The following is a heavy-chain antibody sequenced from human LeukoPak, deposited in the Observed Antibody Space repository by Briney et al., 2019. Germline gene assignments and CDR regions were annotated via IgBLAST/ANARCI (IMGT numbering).Heavy chain of an antibody. D-gene: IGHD5/OR15-5a*01. CDR3: ARLSTAVSPTYGFDI. CDR2: IYPADSDT. V-gene: IGHV5-51*01. J-gene: IGHJ3*02. Sequence: GESLKISCKGSGFSFTNYWIGWVRQMPEKGLEWMGIIYPADSDTRCSPSFQGQVTISADKSISTAYLQWSSLKASDTAMYFCARLSTAVSPTYGFDIWGQGTLLTVSS. CDR1: GFSFTNYW.